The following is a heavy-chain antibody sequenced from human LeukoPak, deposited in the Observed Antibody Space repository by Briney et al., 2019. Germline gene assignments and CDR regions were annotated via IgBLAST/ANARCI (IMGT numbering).Heavy chain of an antibody. D-gene: IGHD4-17*01. CDR2: IVAGGGG. CDR3: ARDPNGDYIGAFDF. V-gene: IGHV3-23*01. CDR1: GFTFSRYA. Sequence: GGSLRLSCVASGFTFSRYAMIWVRQAPGKGLEWVSAIVAGGGGKYADSVKGRFTVSRDNSKNTLYLQMDGLTAEDTAVYFCARDPNGDYIGAFDFRGQGTRVTVSS. J-gene: IGHJ3*01.